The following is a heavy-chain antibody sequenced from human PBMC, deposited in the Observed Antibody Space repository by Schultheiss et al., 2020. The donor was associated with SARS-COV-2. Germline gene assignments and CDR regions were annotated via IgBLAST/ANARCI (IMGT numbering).Heavy chain of an antibody. CDR1: GYTFTAYY. CDR2: IIPIFGTA. D-gene: IGHD2-15*01. CDR3: ARGGGPDPFDY. V-gene: IGHV1-69*06. J-gene: IGHJ4*02. Sequence: SVKVSCKASGYTFTAYYMHWVRQAPGQGLEWMGGIIPIFGTANYAQKFQGRVTITADKSTSTAYMELSSLRSEDTAVYYCARGGGPDPFDYWGQGTLVTVSS.